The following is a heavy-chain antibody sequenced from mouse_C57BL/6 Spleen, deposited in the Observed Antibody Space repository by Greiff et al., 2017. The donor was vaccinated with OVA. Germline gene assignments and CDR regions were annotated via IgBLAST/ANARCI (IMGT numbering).Heavy chain of an antibody. V-gene: IGHV3-6*01. CDR1: GYSITSGYY. CDR3: ARENYEEDV. Sequence: EVQLVESGPGLVKPSQSLSLTCSVTGYSITSGYYWNWIRQFPGNKLEWMGYISYDGSNNYNPSLKNRISITRDTSKNQFFLKLNSVTTEDTATYYCARENYEEDVWGTGTTVTVSS. D-gene: IGHD2-4*01. CDR2: ISYDGSN. J-gene: IGHJ1*03.